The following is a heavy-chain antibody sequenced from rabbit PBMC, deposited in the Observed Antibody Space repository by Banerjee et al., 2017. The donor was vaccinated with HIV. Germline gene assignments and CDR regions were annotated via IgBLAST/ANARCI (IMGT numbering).Heavy chain of an antibody. Sequence: QQQLEESGGGLVKPGGTLTLTCTASGFDFTNNQVMCWVRQAPGKGLEWIGCIYTNSGNTYYASWAKGRFTISKTSSTTVTLQMTSLTAADTATYFCARGYDGSPDYIDLWGPGTLVTVS. J-gene: IGHJ4*01. V-gene: IGHV1S45*01. D-gene: IGHD2-1*01. CDR3: ARGYDGSPDYIDL. CDR1: GFDFTNNQV. CDR2: IYTNSGNT.